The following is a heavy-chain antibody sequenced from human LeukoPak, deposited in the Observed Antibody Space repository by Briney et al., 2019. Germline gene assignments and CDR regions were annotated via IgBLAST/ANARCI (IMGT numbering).Heavy chain of an antibody. V-gene: IGHV4-38-2*02. CDR3: GSQREWSLTEYYFDY. Sequence: PSETLSLTCTVSGYSISSGYYCGWIRQPPGKGLEWIGSVYHSGSTYYNPSLKSRVTISTDKSKNQFSLKLTSVTAADTAVYYCGSQREWSLTEYYFDYWGQGILVTVSS. J-gene: IGHJ4*02. CDR1: GYSISSGYY. D-gene: IGHD3-3*01. CDR2: VYHSGST.